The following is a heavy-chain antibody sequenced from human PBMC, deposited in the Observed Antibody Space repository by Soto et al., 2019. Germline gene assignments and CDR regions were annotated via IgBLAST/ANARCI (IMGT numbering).Heavy chain of an antibody. CDR2: IYYSGST. J-gene: IGHJ4*02. CDR1: GGSISSYY. D-gene: IGHD3-3*01. V-gene: IGHV4-59*08. Sequence: SETLSLTCTVSGGSISSYYWSWIRQPPGKGLEWIGYIYYSGSTNYNPSLKSRVTISVDTSKNQFSLKLSSVTAADTAVYYCARHVKWLLSTPYFDYWGQGTLVTVSS. CDR3: ARHVKWLLSTPYFDY.